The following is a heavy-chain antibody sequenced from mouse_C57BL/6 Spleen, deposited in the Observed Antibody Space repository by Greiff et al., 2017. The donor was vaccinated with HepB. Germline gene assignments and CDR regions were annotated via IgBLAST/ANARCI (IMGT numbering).Heavy chain of an antibody. D-gene: IGHD2-2*01. V-gene: IGHV3-8*01. CDR1: GYSITSDY. CDR3: ARSLYYGYDDWYFDV. CDR2: ISYSGST. J-gene: IGHJ1*03. Sequence: EVKLLESGPGLAKPSQTLSLTCSVTGYSITSDYWNWIRKFPGNKLEYMGYISYSGSTYYNPSLKSRISITRDTSKNQYYLQLNSVTTEDTATYYCARSLYYGYDDWYFDVWGTGTTVTVSS.